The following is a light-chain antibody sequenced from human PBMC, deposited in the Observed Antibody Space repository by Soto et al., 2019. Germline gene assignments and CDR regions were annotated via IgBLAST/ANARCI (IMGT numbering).Light chain of an antibody. CDR1: QTISTY. CDR3: QQNYNLPPWT. Sequence: DIQMTQSPPSLSASVGDTITITCRASQTISTYLDWYQVTPGKAPKILIYAASTLQDGVPSRFSGSGSGTYFTLIIHSLQPEDSATYYCQQNYNLPPWTFGQGTKGEIK. J-gene: IGKJ1*01. V-gene: IGKV1-39*01. CDR2: AAS.